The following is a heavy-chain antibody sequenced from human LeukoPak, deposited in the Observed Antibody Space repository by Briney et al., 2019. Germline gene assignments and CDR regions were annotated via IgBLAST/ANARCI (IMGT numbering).Heavy chain of an antibody. Sequence: GGSLRLSCAASGFTFSSYGMHGVRQAPGKGLEWVAVISYDGSNKYYADSVKGRFTISRDNSKNTLYLQMNSLRAEDTAVYYCAKGELRYFDWLSPFDYWGQGTLVTVSS. D-gene: IGHD3-9*01. J-gene: IGHJ4*02. CDR3: AKGELRYFDWLSPFDY. V-gene: IGHV3-30*18. CDR1: GFTFSSYG. CDR2: ISYDGSNK.